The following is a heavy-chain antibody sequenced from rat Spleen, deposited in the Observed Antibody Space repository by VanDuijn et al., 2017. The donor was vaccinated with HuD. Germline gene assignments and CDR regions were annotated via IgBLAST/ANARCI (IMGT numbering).Heavy chain of an antibody. CDR3: ATSIITTPDY. CDR1: GFTFSNYG. V-gene: IGHV5-19*01. CDR2: ISPSAGNT. Sequence: EVQLVESGGGLVQPGRSLTLSCAASGFTFSNYGMNWIRQAPTQGLEWVASISPSAGNTWYRDSVKGRFTISRDDAESTLYLQMDSLRSEDTATYYCATSIITTPDYWGQGVMVTVSS. D-gene: IGHD1-10*01. J-gene: IGHJ2*01.